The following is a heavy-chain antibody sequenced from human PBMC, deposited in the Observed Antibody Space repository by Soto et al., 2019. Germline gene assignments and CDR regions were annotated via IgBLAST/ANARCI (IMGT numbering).Heavy chain of an antibody. V-gene: IGHV1-69*09. CDR1: GVPFNSYG. CDR2: INPASQLR. CDR3: ARMKLASLDH. J-gene: IGHJ4*02. D-gene: IGHD3-3*02. Sequence: QVVLLQSGTEVKRSGSSVKVSCKASGVPFNSYGFAWVRQAPGRGLAWGGRINPASQLRNYEQSLQGRVTITADTSTTTAYMESSGLTSEHTAVYYCARMKLASLDHWGQGTLVTVSS.